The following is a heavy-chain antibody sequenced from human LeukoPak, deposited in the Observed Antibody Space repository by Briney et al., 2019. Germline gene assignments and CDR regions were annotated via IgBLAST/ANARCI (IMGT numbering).Heavy chain of an antibody. CDR3: AKDMVRGVIQSAFDF. D-gene: IGHD3-10*01. CDR1: GFTFSSYA. Sequence: PGGSLRLSCAASGFTFSSYAMSWVRQAPGKGLGWVSTISGSGGSTHYADSVNGRFTISRDSSKNTLHLQMNSLRVEDTAVYYCAKDMVRGVIQSAFDFWGQGTLVTVSS. J-gene: IGHJ4*02. CDR2: ISGSGGST. V-gene: IGHV3-23*01.